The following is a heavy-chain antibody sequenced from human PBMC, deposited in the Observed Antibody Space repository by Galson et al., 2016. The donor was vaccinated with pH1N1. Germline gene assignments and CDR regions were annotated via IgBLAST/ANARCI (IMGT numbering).Heavy chain of an antibody. Sequence: PALVKPTQTLTLTCTFSGFSLSTSGVGVGWIRQPPGKALEWLALIYWDDDKRYSPSLKSRLTITKETPKNQVVLTITNMDPVDTATYCCAHSSQDCTGGVCYWGFDYWGQGALVTVSS. D-gene: IGHD2-8*02. CDR1: GFSLSTSGVG. V-gene: IGHV2-5*02. CDR3: AHSSQDCTGGVCYWGFDY. CDR2: IYWDDDK. J-gene: IGHJ4*02.